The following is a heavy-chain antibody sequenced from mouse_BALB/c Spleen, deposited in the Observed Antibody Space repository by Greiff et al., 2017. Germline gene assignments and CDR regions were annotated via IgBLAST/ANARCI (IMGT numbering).Heavy chain of an antibody. J-gene: IGHJ4*01. V-gene: IGHV2-3*01. CDR1: GFSLTSYG. CDR2: IWGDGST. CDR3: AKPQTARATEAMDY. D-gene: IGHD3-2*01. Sequence: VKLVESGPGLVAPSQSLSITCTVSGFSLTSYGVSWVRQPPGKGLEWLGVIWGDGSTNYHSALISRLSISKDNSKSQVFLKLNSLQTDDTATYYCAKPQTARATEAMDYWGQGTSVTVSS.